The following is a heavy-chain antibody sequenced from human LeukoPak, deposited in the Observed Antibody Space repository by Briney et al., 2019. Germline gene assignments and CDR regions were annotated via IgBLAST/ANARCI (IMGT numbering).Heavy chain of an antibody. Sequence: GGSLRLSCAASGFTVSSNYMSWVRQAPGKGLEWVSVIYSGGSTYYADSVKGRFTISRDNSKNTLYLQMNSLRAEDTAVYYCARYGSGSYRFGPRWFDPWGQGTLVTVSS. V-gene: IGHV3-53*01. D-gene: IGHD3-10*01. CDR1: GFTVSSNY. CDR2: IYSGGST. CDR3: ARYGSGSYRFGPRWFDP. J-gene: IGHJ5*02.